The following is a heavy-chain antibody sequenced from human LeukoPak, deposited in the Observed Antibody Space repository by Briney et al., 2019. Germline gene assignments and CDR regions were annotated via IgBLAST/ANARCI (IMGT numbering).Heavy chain of an antibody. CDR3: TKGLRWYPFDI. CDR1: GFTFSSYG. Sequence: GGSLRLSCAASGFTFSSYGMHWVRQTPGKGLEWVTFIRYDGSDKYYADSVEGRFTISRDNSKNTLYLQMNSLRVEDTAVYYCTKGLRWYPFDIWGQGTMVTVSS. V-gene: IGHV3-30*02. D-gene: IGHD4-23*01. CDR2: IRYDGSDK. J-gene: IGHJ3*02.